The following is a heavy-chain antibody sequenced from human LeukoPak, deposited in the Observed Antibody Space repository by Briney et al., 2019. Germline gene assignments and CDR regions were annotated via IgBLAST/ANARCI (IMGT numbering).Heavy chain of an antibody. Sequence: SETLSLTCSVSGGSIRSTTYYWGWLRQPPGRRLEWLASIYYSGNTYYSPSLMSRVTISVDTSKNRFSLKLSSVTAADTAVYYCARVVYDYVWGSYRGGPIFDYWGQGTLVTVSS. J-gene: IGHJ4*02. CDR1: GGSIRSTTYY. D-gene: IGHD3-16*02. V-gene: IGHV4-39*07. CDR2: IYYSGNT. CDR3: ARVVYDYVWGSYRGGPIFDY.